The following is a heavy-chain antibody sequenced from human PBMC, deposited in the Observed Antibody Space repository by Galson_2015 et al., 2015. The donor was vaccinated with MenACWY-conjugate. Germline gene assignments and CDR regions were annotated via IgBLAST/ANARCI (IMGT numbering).Heavy chain of an antibody. V-gene: IGHV3-48*02. J-gene: IGHJ4*02. CDR1: GFTFGTYS. CDR3: ARVPGYSYGYYDW. D-gene: IGHD5-18*01. CDR2: ISSSSSTI. Sequence: SLRLCCAASGFTFGTYSMNWGRQAPGNGLEWVSYISSSSSTIYYADSVKGRFTISRDNAKNSLYLQMNTLSDEDTAVYYCARVPGYSYGYYDWWGQGTLVTVSS.